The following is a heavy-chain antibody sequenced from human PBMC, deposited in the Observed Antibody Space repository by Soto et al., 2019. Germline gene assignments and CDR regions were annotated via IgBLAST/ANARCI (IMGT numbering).Heavy chain of an antibody. CDR2: IIPIFGTA. Sequence: QVQLVQSGAEVKKPGSSVKVSCKASGGTFSSYAISWVRQAPGHGLEWMGGIIPIFGTANYAQKFQGRVTITADESTSTAYMELSSLRSEDTAVYYCARDSYDILTGSDRPFDYWGQGTLVTVSS. CDR1: GGTFSSYA. V-gene: IGHV1-69*12. CDR3: ARDSYDILTGSDRPFDY. D-gene: IGHD3-9*01. J-gene: IGHJ4*02.